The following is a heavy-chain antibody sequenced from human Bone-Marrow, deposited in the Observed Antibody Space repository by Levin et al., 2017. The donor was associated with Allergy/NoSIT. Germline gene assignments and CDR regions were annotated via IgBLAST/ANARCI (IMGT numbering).Heavy chain of an antibody. CDR2: IYDGGKP. CDR1: GDFISNHY. D-gene: IGHD2-15*01. CDR3: ARAHSDPQTKKWSMLGD. J-gene: IGHJ4*02. V-gene: IGHV4-4*07. Sequence: SQTLSLTCSVSGDFISNHYWNWLRQPAGKGLEWIGRIYDGGKPTYNLALKSRVTMSVDTSKNQYSLKLTSVSAADTAVYYCARAHSDPQTKKWSMLGDWGRGILVTVSS.